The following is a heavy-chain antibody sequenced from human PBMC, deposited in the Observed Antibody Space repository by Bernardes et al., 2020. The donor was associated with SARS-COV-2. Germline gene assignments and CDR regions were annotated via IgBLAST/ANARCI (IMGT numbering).Heavy chain of an antibody. CDR1: GFSFSSDS. V-gene: IGHV3-21*01. J-gene: IGHJ3*02. D-gene: IGHD3-16*01. Sequence: AGSLRLSCAVSGFSFSSDSMNWVRNAPGKGLELVSSISGGGTYIYYTNPVKGRFTISRDNAKNSLYLQMNSLRVEDTALYYCARDRGSSDAFDIWGQGTTVTVSS. CDR3: ARDRGSSDAFDI. CDR2: ISGGGTYI.